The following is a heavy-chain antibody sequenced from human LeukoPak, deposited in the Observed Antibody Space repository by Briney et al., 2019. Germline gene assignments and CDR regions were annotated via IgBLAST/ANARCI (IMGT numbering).Heavy chain of an antibody. V-gene: IGHV3-21*01. J-gene: IGHJ4*02. CDR1: GFTFSSYS. CDR2: ISSSSSSYI. CDR3: ARDHGYDILTGYYKFDY. Sequence: GGSLRLSCAASGFTFSSYSMNWVRQAPGKGLEWVSSISSSSSSYIYYADSVKGRFTISGDNAKNSLYLQMNSLRAEDTAVYYCARDHGYDILTGYYKFDYWGQGTLVTVSS. D-gene: IGHD3-9*01.